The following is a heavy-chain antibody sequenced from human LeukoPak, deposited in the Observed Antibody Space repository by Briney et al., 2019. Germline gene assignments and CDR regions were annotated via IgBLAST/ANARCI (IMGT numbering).Heavy chain of an antibody. CDR3: ARGITVVYYFDL. CDR2: IHYTGAT. Sequence: PSETLSLTCAVDGGSFSGYYWSWVRQPPGKGLEWIGEIHYTGATNYSPSLKGRVTISPGTSNNQVSLRMKSVTAADTAVYYCARGITVVYYFDLWGRGTLVTVSS. CDR1: GGSFSGYY. V-gene: IGHV4-34*01. J-gene: IGHJ2*01. D-gene: IGHD1-20*01.